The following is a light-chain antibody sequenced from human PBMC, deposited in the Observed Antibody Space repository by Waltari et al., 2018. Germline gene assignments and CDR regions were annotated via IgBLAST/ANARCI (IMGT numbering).Light chain of an antibody. J-gene: IGKJ1*01. CDR2: GAS. V-gene: IGKV3-20*01. CDR3: QQYGDSRT. CDR1: QSISTSY. Sequence: EIVLTQSPGTLSLSPGERATLSCRASQSISTSYLAWFQQKTGQAPRLLIYGASTRVIGIPDRFGGSGSGTDFTLTISRLEPEDFAVYYCQQYGDSRTFGQGTKVE.